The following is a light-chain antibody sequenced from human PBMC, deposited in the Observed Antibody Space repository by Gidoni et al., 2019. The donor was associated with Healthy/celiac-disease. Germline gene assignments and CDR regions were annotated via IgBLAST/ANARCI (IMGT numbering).Light chain of an antibody. V-gene: IGKV3-11*01. Sequence: EIVLTQSPATLSLSPGERATLSCRASQSVSIYLAWYQQKPCQAPRLLIYDAFNRATGIPARFSGSGSGTDFTLTISSLEPEDFAVYYCQQRSNWPPVTFGQGTRLEIK. CDR2: DAF. CDR1: QSVSIY. J-gene: IGKJ5*01. CDR3: QQRSNWPPVT.